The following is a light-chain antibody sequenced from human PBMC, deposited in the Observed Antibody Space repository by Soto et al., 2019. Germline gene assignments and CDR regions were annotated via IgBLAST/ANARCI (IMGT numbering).Light chain of an antibody. CDR1: QSISSNY. CDR3: QQYGWSPYT. V-gene: IGKV3-20*01. Sequence: EIVLTQSPGTLSLSPGERATLSCRASQSISSNYLAWYQQKPGQAPRLLMYGASYRGTGIPDRFSGSGSRTDFTLTISRLEPEDFAVYYCQQYGWSPYTFGQGTKLEIK. J-gene: IGKJ2*01. CDR2: GAS.